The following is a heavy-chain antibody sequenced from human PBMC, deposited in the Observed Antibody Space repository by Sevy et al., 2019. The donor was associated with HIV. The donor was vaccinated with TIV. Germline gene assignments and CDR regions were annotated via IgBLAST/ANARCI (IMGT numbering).Heavy chain of an antibody. CDR3: ARRYYDFWSGYSRYYYYYYYMDV. Sequence: GGSLRLSCAASGFTFSSYWMSWVRQAPGKGLEWVANIKQDGSEKYYVDSVKGRFNISRDNAKNSRYLQMNSLRAEDTAVYYCARRYYDFWSGYSRYYYYYYYMDVWGQGTTVTVSS. CDR2: IKQDGSEK. CDR1: GFTFSSYW. D-gene: IGHD3-3*01. J-gene: IGHJ6*03. V-gene: IGHV3-7*03.